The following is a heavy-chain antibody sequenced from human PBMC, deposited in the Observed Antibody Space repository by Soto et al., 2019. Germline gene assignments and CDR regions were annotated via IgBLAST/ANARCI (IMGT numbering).Heavy chain of an antibody. J-gene: IGHJ4*02. V-gene: IGHV6-1*01. D-gene: IGHD6-13*01. CDR3: ARAGIHSRSWIFDY. CDR1: GDSVSSNSAA. Sequence: PSQTLSLTCAISGDSVSSNSAAWNWIRQSPSRGLEWLGRTYYRSKWYNDYAVSVKSRISVNPDTSKNQLSLQLNSVTPEDTAVYYCARAGIHSRSWIFDYWGQGALVTVSS. CDR2: TYYRSKWYN.